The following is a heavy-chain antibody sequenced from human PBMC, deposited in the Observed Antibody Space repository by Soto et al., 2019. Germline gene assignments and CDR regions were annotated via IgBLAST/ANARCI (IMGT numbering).Heavy chain of an antibody. J-gene: IGHJ4*02. CDR1: GGTFSSYA. CDR2: IIPIFGTA. D-gene: IGHD2-2*01. CDR3: ARSSIVVVPAATMILGFDY. V-gene: IGHV1-69*01. Sequence: QVPLVQSGAEVKKPGSSVKVSCKASGGTFSSYAISWVRQAPGQGLEWMGGIIPIFGTANYAQKFQGRVTITADESTSTAYMELSSLRSEDTAVYYCARSSIVVVPAATMILGFDYWGQGTLVTVSS.